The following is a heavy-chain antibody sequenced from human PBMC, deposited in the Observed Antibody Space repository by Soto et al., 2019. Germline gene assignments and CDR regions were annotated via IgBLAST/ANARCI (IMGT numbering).Heavy chain of an antibody. V-gene: IGHV3-30-3*01. CDR1: GFTFSSYA. J-gene: IGHJ4*02. CDR2: ISYDGSNK. Sequence: PGGSLRLSCAASGFTFSSYAMHWVRQAPGKGLEWVAVISYDGSNKYYADSVKGRFTISRDNSKNTLYLQMNSLRAEDTAVYYCASSTWIQLWFEFDYWGQGTQVTVSS. CDR3: ASSTWIQLWFEFDY. D-gene: IGHD5-18*01.